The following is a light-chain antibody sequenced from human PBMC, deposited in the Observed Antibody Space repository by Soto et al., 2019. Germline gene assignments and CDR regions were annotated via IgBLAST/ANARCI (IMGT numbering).Light chain of an antibody. CDR2: GNS. CDR1: SSNIGAGYD. V-gene: IGLV1-40*01. CDR3: QSYDSSLSAYVV. Sequence: QSVLTQPPSVSGAPGQRVTLSCTGSSSNIGAGYDVHWYQQLPGTAPKLLIYGNSNRPSGVPDRFSGSKSGTSASLAITGLQAEDQADYYCQSYDSSLSAYVVFGGGTKLTVL. J-gene: IGLJ2*01.